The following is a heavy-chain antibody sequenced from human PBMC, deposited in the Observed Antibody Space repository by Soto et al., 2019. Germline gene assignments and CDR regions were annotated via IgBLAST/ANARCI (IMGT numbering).Heavy chain of an antibody. CDR1: GYTFTSYA. Sequence: QVQLVQSGAEVKKPGASVKVSCKASGYTFTSYAMHWVRQAPGQRLEWMGWINAGNGNTKYSQKFQGRVTITRDTSASTAYIELSSLRSEDTAVYYCARDLGVGAASDYWGQGTRVTVA. J-gene: IGHJ4*02. CDR3: ARDLGVGAASDY. D-gene: IGHD1-26*01. CDR2: INAGNGNT. V-gene: IGHV1-3*01.